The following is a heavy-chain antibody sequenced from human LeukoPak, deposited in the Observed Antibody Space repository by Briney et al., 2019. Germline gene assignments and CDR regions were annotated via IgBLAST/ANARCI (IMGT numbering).Heavy chain of an antibody. Sequence: GGSLRLSCAASGFPFSDYAMTWVRQAPGKGLEWVAAISPSASHRYYADFVGGRFTISRDNSKNTLYLQMNSLRAEDTAVYYCAKCTGGSCYSTFDYWGQGTLVTVSS. J-gene: IGHJ4*02. CDR2: ISPSASHR. V-gene: IGHV3-23*01. CDR1: GFPFSDYA. D-gene: IGHD2-15*01. CDR3: AKCTGGSCYSTFDY.